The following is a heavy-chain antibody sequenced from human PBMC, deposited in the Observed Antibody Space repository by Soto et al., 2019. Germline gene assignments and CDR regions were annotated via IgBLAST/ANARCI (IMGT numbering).Heavy chain of an antibody. CDR2: IWYDGTNK. D-gene: IGHD4-4*01. V-gene: IGHV3-33*01. CDR3: ARDGLHDYSKFDH. Sequence: GGSLRLSCAASGFTFSSYAMHWVRQAPGKGLQWVAVIWYDGTNKHYADSAKGRFTISRDKSKNTLYLQMNSLGAEDTAMYYCARDGLHDYSKFDHWGQGTLVTVSS. CDR1: GFTFSSYA. J-gene: IGHJ4*02.